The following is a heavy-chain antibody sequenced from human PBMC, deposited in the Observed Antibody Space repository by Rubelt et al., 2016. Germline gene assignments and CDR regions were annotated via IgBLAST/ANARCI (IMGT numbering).Heavy chain of an antibody. Sequence: WVGRIKSKTAGGETDYAAPVKDRFTMSRDDSKNTLYLQMNSLKTEDTAVYYCTTKTAMVSDYDYWGQGTLITVSS. J-gene: IGHJ4*02. CDR3: TTKTAMVSDYDY. CDR2: IKSKTAGGET. V-gene: IGHV3-15*07. D-gene: IGHD5-18*01.